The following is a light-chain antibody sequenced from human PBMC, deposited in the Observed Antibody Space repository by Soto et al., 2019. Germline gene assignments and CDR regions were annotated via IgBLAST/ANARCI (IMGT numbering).Light chain of an antibody. CDR3: QQANSFPRT. Sequence: DIQRTQSPSSVSASVGDRFTITCRASQAISTWLAWYQQKPGKAPKLLIYAASNLQTGVPSRFSGSGSGTDVTLTISSLQPEDFATYYCQQANSFPRTFGQGTKVEIK. CDR1: QAISTW. J-gene: IGKJ1*01. V-gene: IGKV1D-12*01. CDR2: AAS.